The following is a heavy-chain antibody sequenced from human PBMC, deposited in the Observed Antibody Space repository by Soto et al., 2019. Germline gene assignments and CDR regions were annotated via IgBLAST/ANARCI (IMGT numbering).Heavy chain of an antibody. CDR3: AKKVKGQQLVN. J-gene: IGHJ4*02. D-gene: IGHD6-13*01. V-gene: IGHV3-23*01. Sequence: EVQLLESGGGLVQPGGSLRLSCAASGFTFSSYAMSWVRQAPGKGLEWVSAISGSGGSTYYADSVKGRFTISRDNSKNPLYLQMNSLRAEDRAVYYCAKKVKGQQLVNWGQGTLVTVSS. CDR1: GFTFSSYA. CDR2: ISGSGGST.